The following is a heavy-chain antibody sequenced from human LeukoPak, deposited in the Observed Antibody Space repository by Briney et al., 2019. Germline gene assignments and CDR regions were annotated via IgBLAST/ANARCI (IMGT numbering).Heavy chain of an antibody. CDR3: ARAPGYCSGGSCPFDP. D-gene: IGHD2-15*01. CDR1: GGTFSSYA. J-gene: IGHJ5*02. Sequence: GASVKASCKASGGTFSSYAISWVRQAPGQGLEWMGGIIPIFGTANYAQKFQGRVTITADKSTSTAYMELSSLRSEDTAVYYCARAPGYCSGGSCPFDPWGQGTLVTVSS. V-gene: IGHV1-69*06. CDR2: IIPIFGTA.